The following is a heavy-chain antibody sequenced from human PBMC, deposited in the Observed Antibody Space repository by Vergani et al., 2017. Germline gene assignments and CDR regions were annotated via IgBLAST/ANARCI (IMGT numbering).Heavy chain of an antibody. Sequence: QVQLVQSGAEVKKPGASVKVSCKASGYTFTGYYMHWVRQAPGQGLEWMGWINPNSGGTNYAQKFQGRVTMNRDTSISTAYMEQSRLRSDDTAVYYCARELQGYGLYWFDPWGQGTLVTVSS. V-gene: IGHV1-2*02. D-gene: IGHD5-24*01. J-gene: IGHJ5*02. CDR1: GYTFTGYY. CDR2: INPNSGGT. CDR3: ARELQGYGLYWFDP.